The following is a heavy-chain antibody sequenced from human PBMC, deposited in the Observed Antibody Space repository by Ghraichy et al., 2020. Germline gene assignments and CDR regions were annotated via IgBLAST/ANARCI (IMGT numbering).Heavy chain of an antibody. Sequence: SETLSLTCTVSGGSISNYYWSWIRQPPGKGLEWIAYIYHNGDTKYNPSLTSQATISVDPSKNQVSLKMTSVTAAATAVYYCARVSAAEFGDYRWGQGTLVTVSS. D-gene: IGHD4-17*01. J-gene: IGHJ4*02. V-gene: IGHV4-59*01. CDR3: ARVSAAEFGDYR. CDR2: IYHNGDT. CDR1: GGSISNYY.